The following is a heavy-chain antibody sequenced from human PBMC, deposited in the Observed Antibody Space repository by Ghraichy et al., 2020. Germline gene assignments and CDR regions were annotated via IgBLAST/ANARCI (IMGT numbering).Heavy chain of an antibody. Sequence: GESPRLSCVASGFIFSNNGMHWVRQAPGKGLEWVALMRYDGTNNYYADSVKGRFTVSRDTSTNTLYLHMSSLRPEDTAVYYCGKDYTWAIDFWGQGTMVTVSS. V-gene: IGHV3-30*02. J-gene: IGHJ3*01. CDR1: GFIFSNNG. CDR2: MRYDGTNN. CDR3: GKDYTWAIDF. D-gene: IGHD7-27*01.